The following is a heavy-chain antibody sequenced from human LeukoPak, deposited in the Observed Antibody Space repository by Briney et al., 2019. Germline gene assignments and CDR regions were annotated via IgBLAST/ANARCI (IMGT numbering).Heavy chain of an antibody. J-gene: IGHJ3*02. V-gene: IGHV1-18*01. CDR2: ISAGNGNT. Sequence: ASVKVSCRASGYTFTSYAIHWVRQAPGQRLEWMGWISAGNGNTKYAQKLQGRVTMTTDTSTSTAYMELRSLRSDDTAVYYCARRLDAFDIWGQGTKVTVSS. CDR1: GYTFTSYA. CDR3: ARRLDAFDI.